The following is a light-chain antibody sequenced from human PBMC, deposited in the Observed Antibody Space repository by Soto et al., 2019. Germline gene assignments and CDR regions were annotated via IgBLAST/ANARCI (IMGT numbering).Light chain of an antibody. CDR3: KRGFLTPPP. Sequence: DIQMTQSPSSLSASVGDRVTITCRASQSISSYLNWYQQKPGKAPKLLIYAASSLQSGVPSRFKGMGFGAIFLPPIRSSQPESFYTSFYKRGFLTPPPFGGGTKG. CDR2: AAS. CDR1: QSISSY. V-gene: IGKV1-39*01. J-gene: IGKJ4*01.